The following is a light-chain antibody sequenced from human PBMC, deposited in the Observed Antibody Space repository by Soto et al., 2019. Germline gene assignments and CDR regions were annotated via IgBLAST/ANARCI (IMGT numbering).Light chain of an antibody. V-gene: IGLV1-51*01. CDR3: GTWDNSLSVVV. J-gene: IGLJ2*01. CDR1: SSNIGNNY. CDR2: DNS. Sequence: QSVLSQPPSVSAAPGQRVTISCSGSSSNIGNNYVSWYQQFPGTAPKLLIYDNSARPSAIPDRFSGSKSGTSATLGITGLQTGDEADYYCGTWDNSLSVVVFGGGTQLTVL.